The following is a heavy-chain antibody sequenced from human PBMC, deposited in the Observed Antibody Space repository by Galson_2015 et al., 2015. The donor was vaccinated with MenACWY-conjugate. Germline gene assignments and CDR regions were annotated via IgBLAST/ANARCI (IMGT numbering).Heavy chain of an antibody. CDR3: ATYCSSPSCYANGAY. CDR2: IKPDGSES. D-gene: IGHD2-2*01. V-gene: IGHV3-7*01. J-gene: IGHJ4*02. CDR1: GFTFSTYW. Sequence: LRLSCPASGFTFSTYWMRWVRQAPGKGLEWVASIKPDGSESHYVDSVKGRFTISRDNAKNSLYLQMNSLRAEDTAVYYCATYCSSPSCYANGAYWGQGTLVTVSS.